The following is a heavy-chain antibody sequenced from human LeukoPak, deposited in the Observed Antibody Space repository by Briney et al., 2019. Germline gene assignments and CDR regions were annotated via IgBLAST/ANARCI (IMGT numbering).Heavy chain of an antibody. D-gene: IGHD3-3*02. J-gene: IGHJ5*02. CDR3: VRAFGHFWGGQNHWFDP. CDR2: ISRSSTTI. CDR1: GFNFNIYE. Sequence: LPGGSLRLSCLGSGFNFNIYEMHWVRQAPGKGLEWISYISRSSTTIYYAKSVEGRFTVSRDNANSSLFLQIDNLRVEDTAIYYCVRAFGHFWGGQNHWFDPWGQGTLVIVSS. V-gene: IGHV3-48*03.